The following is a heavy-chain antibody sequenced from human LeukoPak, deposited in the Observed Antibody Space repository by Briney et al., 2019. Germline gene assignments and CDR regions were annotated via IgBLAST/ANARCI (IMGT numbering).Heavy chain of an antibody. Sequence: PSETLSLTCAVYVGSFNDNHWTWLRQPPGKGLEWIGEINHSGSTNYNPSLRGRVAMSVDLSKNQFSLNLTSVTAADTAVYYCARGRRKFCTGSHCYYYYYYMDVWGTGTPVTVSS. D-gene: IGHD2-8*02. J-gene: IGHJ6*03. CDR3: ARGRRKFCTGSHCYYYYYYMDV. CDR1: VGSFNDNH. CDR2: INHSGST. V-gene: IGHV4-34*01.